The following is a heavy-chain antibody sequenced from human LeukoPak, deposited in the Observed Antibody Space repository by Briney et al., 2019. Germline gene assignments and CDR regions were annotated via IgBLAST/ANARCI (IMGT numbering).Heavy chain of an antibody. CDR1: GYTFTSYY. CDR2: INPSGGST. CDR3: ARVAMGRGVAYLGFDP. Sequence: ASVKVSCKASGYTFTSYYMHWVRQAPGQGLEWMGIINPSGGSTSYAQKFQGRVTITADESTSTAYMELSSLRSEDTAVYYCARVAMGRGVAYLGFDPWGQGTLVTVSS. J-gene: IGHJ5*02. V-gene: IGHV1-46*01. D-gene: IGHD3-10*01.